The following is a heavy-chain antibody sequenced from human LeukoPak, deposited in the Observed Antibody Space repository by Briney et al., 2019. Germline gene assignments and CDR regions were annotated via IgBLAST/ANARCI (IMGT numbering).Heavy chain of an antibody. V-gene: IGHV1-24*01. Sequence: ASVKVSCKASGYTFTSYDINWVRQATGQGLEWMGGFDPEDGETIYAQKFQGRVTMTEDTSTDTAYMELSSLRSEDTAVYYCATTRYDSSGSALDYWGQGTLVTVSS. D-gene: IGHD3-22*01. CDR3: ATTRYDSSGSALDY. CDR1: GYTFTSYD. J-gene: IGHJ4*02. CDR2: FDPEDGET.